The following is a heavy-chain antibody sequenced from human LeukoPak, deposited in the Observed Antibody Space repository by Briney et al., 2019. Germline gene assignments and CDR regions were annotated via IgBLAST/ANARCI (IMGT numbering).Heavy chain of an antibody. CDR2: IYSGGST. J-gene: IGHJ6*02. D-gene: IGHD3-22*01. V-gene: IGHV3-53*01. CDR3: ARDPGDSSGYYYYYGMDV. Sequence: GGSLRLSCAASGFTVSSNYMSWVRQAPGKGLEWVSVIYSGGSTYYADSVKGRFTISRDNSKNTLYLQMSSLRAEDTAVYYCARDPGDSSGYYYYYGMDVWGQGTTVTVSS. CDR1: GFTVSSNY.